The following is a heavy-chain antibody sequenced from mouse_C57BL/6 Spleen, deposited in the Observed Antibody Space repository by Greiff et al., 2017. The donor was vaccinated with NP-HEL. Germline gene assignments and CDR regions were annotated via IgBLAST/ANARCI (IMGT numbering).Heavy chain of an antibody. Sequence: EVMLVESGGGLVKPGGSLKLSCAASGFTFSSYTMSWVRQTPEKRLEWVATISGGGGNTYYPDSVKGRFTISRDDAKNTLYLQMSSLRSEDTALYYCARGYDYYFDDWGQGTTLTVSS. CDR3: ARGYDYYFDD. J-gene: IGHJ2*01. CDR2: ISGGGGNT. D-gene: IGHD2-4*01. CDR1: GFTFSSYT. V-gene: IGHV5-9*01.